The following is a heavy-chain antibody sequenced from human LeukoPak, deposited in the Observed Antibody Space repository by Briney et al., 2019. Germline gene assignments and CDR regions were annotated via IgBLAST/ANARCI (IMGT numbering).Heavy chain of an antibody. Sequence: GGSLRLSCTASGFTFGDYAMSWFRQAPGKGLEWVGFIRSKAYGGTTEYAASVKGRFTISRDDSKSIAYLQMNSLKTEDTAAYYCTRDNENYDYVWGSYPHPFDYWGQGTLVTVSS. CDR1: GFTFGDYA. V-gene: IGHV3-49*03. D-gene: IGHD3-16*02. J-gene: IGHJ4*02. CDR2: IRSKAYGGTT. CDR3: TRDNENYDYVWGSYPHPFDY.